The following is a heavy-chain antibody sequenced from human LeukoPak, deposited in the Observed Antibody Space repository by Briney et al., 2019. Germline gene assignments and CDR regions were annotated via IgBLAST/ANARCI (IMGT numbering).Heavy chain of an antibody. Sequence: PGGSLRLSCAASGFTFSGSAMHWVRQASGKGLEWVGRIRSKANSYATAYAASVKGRFTISRDDSKNTAYLQMNSLRAEDTAVYYCARAPERGSGSSIRNYYYGMDVWGQGTTVTVSS. J-gene: IGHJ6*02. V-gene: IGHV3-73*01. CDR3: ARAPERGSGSSIRNYYYGMDV. D-gene: IGHD1-26*01. CDR2: IRSKANSYAT. CDR1: GFTFSGSA.